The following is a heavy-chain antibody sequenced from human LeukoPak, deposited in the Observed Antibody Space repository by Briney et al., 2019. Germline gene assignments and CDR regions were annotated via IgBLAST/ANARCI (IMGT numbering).Heavy chain of an antibody. Sequence: ASVKVSCKASGYSFTGYYLDWVRQAPGQGLEWMGGIIPIFGTANYAQKFQGRVTITADKSTSTAYMELSSLRSEDTAVYYCARGTARSYCSGGSCYPKDCFDPWGQGTLVTVSS. D-gene: IGHD2-15*01. J-gene: IGHJ5*02. CDR3: ARGTARSYCSGGSCYPKDCFDP. CDR1: GYSFTGYY. CDR2: IIPIFGTA. V-gene: IGHV1-69*06.